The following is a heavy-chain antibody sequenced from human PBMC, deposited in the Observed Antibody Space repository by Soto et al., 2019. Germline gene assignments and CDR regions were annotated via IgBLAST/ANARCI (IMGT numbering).Heavy chain of an antibody. D-gene: IGHD3-3*01. CDR2: IWYDGSNK. CDR1: GFTFSSYG. V-gene: IGHV3-33*01. J-gene: IGHJ6*02. CDR3: ARYRRVTIFGVVPEPYGMDV. Sequence: QVQLVESGGGVVQPGRSLRLSCAASGFTFSSYGMHWVRQAPGKGLEWVAVIWYDGSNKYYADSVKGRFTISRDNSKNTLYLQMNSLRAEDTAVYYCARYRRVTIFGVVPEPYGMDVWGQGTTVTVSS.